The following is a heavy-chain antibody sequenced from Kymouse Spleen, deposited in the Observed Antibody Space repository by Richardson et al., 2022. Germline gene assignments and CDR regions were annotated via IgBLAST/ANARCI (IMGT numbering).Heavy chain of an antibody. Sequence: QVQLQESGPGLVKPSGTLSLTCAVSGGSISSSNWWSWVRQPPGKGLEWIGEIYHSGSTNYNPSLKSRVTISVDKSKNQFSLKLSSVTAADTAVYYCARDEYDILTGYDYYYGMDVWGQGTTVTVSS. J-gene: IGHJ6*02. V-gene: IGHV4-4*02. D-gene: IGHD3-9*01. CDR3: ARDEYDILTGYDYYYGMDV. CDR1: GGSISSSNW. CDR2: IYHSGST.